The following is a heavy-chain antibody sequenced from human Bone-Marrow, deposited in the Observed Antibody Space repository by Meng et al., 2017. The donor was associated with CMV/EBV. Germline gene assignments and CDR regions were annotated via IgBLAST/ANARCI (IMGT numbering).Heavy chain of an antibody. CDR3: ARGGSGSRYYYYGMDV. J-gene: IGHJ6*02. V-gene: IGHV4-59*01. D-gene: IGHD3-10*01. Sequence: GSLRLSCAVSGGSISTYYWSWIRQPPGKGLEWIGYIYYSGSTNYNPSLKSRVTMSVDTSKNQFSLKLSSVTAADTAVYYCARGGSGSRYYYYGMDVWGQGTTVTVSS. CDR1: GGSISTYY. CDR2: IYYSGST.